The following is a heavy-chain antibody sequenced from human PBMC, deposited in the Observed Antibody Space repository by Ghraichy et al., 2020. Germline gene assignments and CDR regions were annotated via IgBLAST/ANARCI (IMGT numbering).Heavy chain of an antibody. D-gene: IGHD4-17*01. J-gene: IGHJ4*02. CDR1: GVTVSNNY. V-gene: IGHV3-66*01. Sequence: GGSLRLSCAASGVTVSNNYMSWVRQAPGKGQESVSVSYDDGDTYYAASVKGRFTISRDNSKNTLYLRMNRLRAEDTAVYYCSRDKDFGDYGASDYWGQGTLVTVSS. CDR3: SRDKDFGDYGASDY. CDR2: SYDDGDT.